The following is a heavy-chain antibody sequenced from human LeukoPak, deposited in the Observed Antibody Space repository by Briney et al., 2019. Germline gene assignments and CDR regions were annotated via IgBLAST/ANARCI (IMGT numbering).Heavy chain of an antibody. J-gene: IGHJ4*02. Sequence: MAGPSLTLSCAASGFTFSSYSMNSVRQAPRKRLEWVSSISSSSSYIYYGDSVKGRFAISRDNAKNSLYLQMNSLRAEDTAVYYCAGGVYYYDSSGYFDYWGQGTLVNVSS. CDR2: ISSSSSYI. CDR3: AGGVYYYDSSGYFDY. D-gene: IGHD3-22*01. CDR1: GFTFSSYS. V-gene: IGHV3-21*01.